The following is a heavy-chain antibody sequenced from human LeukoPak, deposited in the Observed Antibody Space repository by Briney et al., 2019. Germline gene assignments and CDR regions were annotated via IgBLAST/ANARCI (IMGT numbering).Heavy chain of an antibody. V-gene: IGHV4-39*01. CDR1: GGSISSSSYY. CDR2: IYYSGST. Sequence: SETLSLTCTVSGGSISSSSYYWGWIRQPPGKGLEWIGSIYYSGSTYYNPSLKSRVTISVDTSKNQFSLKLSSVTAADTAVYYCARVELLNWFDPWGQGTLVTVSS. CDR3: ARVELLNWFDP. J-gene: IGHJ5*02. D-gene: IGHD1-7*01.